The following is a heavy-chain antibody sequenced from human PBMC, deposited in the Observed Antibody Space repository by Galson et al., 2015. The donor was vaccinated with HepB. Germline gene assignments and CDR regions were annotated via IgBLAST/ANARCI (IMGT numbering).Heavy chain of an antibody. D-gene: IGHD6-13*01. CDR1: GLTVSNNY. CDR3: ARDPPGVARSGTGGG. J-gene: IGHJ4*02. CDR2: IYSADST. Sequence: SLRLSCAASGLTVSNNYMSWVRQAPGKGLEFASLIYSADSTFYADSVKGRFTISRDNSKNTLYLQMNGLRAEDTAVYYCARDPPGVARSGTGGGWGQGTLVTVSS. V-gene: IGHV3-53*01.